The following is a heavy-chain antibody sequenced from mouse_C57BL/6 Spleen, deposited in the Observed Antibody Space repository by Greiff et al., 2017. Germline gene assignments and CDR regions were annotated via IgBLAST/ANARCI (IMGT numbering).Heavy chain of an antibody. J-gene: IGHJ3*01. V-gene: IGHV1-80*01. CDR1: GYAFSSYW. D-gene: IGHD2-1*01. Sequence: QVQLQQSGAELVKPGASVKISCKASGYAFSSYWMNWVKQRPGKGLEWIGQIYPGDGDTNYNGKFKGKATLTADKSSSTAYMQLSSLTSEDSAVYFCARSPYGNYPAWFAYWGQGTLVTVSA. CDR2: IYPGDGDT. CDR3: ARSPYGNYPAWFAY.